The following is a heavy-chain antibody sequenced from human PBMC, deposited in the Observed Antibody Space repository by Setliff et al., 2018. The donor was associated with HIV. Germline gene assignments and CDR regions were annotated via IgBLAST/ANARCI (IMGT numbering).Heavy chain of an antibody. CDR3: ASARIPTGGTSTSVDY. J-gene: IGHJ4*02. Sequence: PGESLKISCAASGFTFSGYSMNWVRQAPGKGLEWVSSISSSSSYIYYADSVKGRFTISREHAKNSLYLQVSSLRPEDTAVYYCASARIPTGGTSTSVDYWGQGTLVTVSS. CDR1: GFTFSGYS. D-gene: IGHD1-1*01. V-gene: IGHV3-21*01. CDR2: ISSSSSYI.